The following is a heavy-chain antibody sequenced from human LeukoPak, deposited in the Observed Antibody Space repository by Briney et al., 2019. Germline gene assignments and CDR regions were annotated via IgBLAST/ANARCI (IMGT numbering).Heavy chain of an antibody. CDR1: GFTFSSYA. CDR2: ISGSGGSK. D-gene: IGHD3-22*01. V-gene: IGHV3-23*01. J-gene: IGHJ4*02. Sequence: GGSLRLSCAASGFTFSSYAMSWVRQAPGKGLEWVSAISGSGGSKYFADSVKGRLSISRDNPKSTLYLQMNSLRAEDTALYYCARGRTTMIVVDLYFEYWGQGTLVTVSS. CDR3: ARGRTTMIVVDLYFEY.